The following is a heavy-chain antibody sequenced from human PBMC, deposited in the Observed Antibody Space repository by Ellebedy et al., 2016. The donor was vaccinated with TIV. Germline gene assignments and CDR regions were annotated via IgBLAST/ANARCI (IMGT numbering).Heavy chain of an antibody. CDR3: ATSSMVATGDY. J-gene: IGHJ4*02. Sequence: GESLKISCAASGFTFSSYSMNWVRQAPGKGLEWVSSISSSSSYIYYADSVKGRFTISRDNAKNSLYLQMNSLRAEDTAVYYCATSSMVATGDYWGQGTLVTVSS. CDR1: GFTFSSYS. D-gene: IGHD5-12*01. V-gene: IGHV3-21*01. CDR2: ISSSSSYI.